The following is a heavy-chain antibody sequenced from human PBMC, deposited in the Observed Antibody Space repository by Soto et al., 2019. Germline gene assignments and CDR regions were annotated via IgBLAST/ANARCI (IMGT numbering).Heavy chain of an antibody. CDR1: GFTFSSYA. D-gene: IGHD4-17*01. CDR3: AKVRCDYVNYYYYYMDV. J-gene: IGHJ6*03. V-gene: IGHV3-23*01. Sequence: EVQLLDSGGGLVQPGGSLRLSCAASGFTFSSYAMSWVRQAPGKGLEWVSAISGSGGSTYYADSVKGRFTISRDNSKNTLYLQMNSLRAEDTAVYYCAKVRCDYVNYYYYYMDVWGKGTTVTVSS. CDR2: ISGSGGST.